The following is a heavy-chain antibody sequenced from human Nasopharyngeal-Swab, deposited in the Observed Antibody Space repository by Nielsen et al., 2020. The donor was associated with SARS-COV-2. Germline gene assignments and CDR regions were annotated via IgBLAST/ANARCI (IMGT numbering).Heavy chain of an antibody. V-gene: IGHV3-11*06. Sequence: QAAGKGLERGSYISSSSSYTDYADSGKGRFTISRDNAKNSLYLQMNSLRAEDTDVYYCARDMAAPHYDFWSGLPKGGMDVWGQGTMVTVSS. CDR2: ISSSSSYT. J-gene: IGHJ6*02. CDR3: ARDMAAPHYDFWSGLPKGGMDV. D-gene: IGHD3-3*01.